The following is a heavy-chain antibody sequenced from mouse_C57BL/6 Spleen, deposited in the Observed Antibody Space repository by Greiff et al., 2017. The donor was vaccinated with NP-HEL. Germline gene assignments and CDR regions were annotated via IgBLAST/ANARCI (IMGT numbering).Heavy chain of an antibody. CDR2: IDPNSGGT. CDR3: ARPALAFYFDY. J-gene: IGHJ2*01. Sequence: QVQLQQPGAELVKPGASVTLSCKASGYTFTSYWMHWVKQRPGRGLEWIGRIDPNSGGTTYNEKFKSKATLTVDKPSSTAYMQLSRLTSEDSAIYYCARPALAFYFDYWGQGTTLTVSS. CDR1: GYTFTSYW. D-gene: IGHD3-1*01. V-gene: IGHV1-72*01.